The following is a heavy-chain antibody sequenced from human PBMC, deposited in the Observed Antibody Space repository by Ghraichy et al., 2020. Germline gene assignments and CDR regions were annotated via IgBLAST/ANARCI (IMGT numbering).Heavy chain of an antibody. Sequence: GGSLRLSCEGSGFSFSDYSMIWVRLTPRKALEWVSYITGSSITIFYTDSVKGRFTISRDNAKNSLYLQMNSLRAEDTAIYYCAKTLGSSWRFDYWGRGTLVTVS. V-gene: IGHV3-48*01. CDR1: GFSFSDYS. D-gene: IGHD6-13*01. CDR3: AKTLGSSWRFDY. J-gene: IGHJ4*02. CDR2: ITGSSITI.